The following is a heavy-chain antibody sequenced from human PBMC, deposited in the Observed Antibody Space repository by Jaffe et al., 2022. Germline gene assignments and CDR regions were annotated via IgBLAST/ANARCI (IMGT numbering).Heavy chain of an antibody. V-gene: IGHV4-34*01. J-gene: IGHJ6*03. CDR3: ARLGYSSGWYVPYYYYYYMDV. D-gene: IGHD6-19*01. CDR1: GGSFSGYY. CDR2: INHSGST. Sequence: QVQLQQWGAGLLKPSETLSLTCAVYGGSFSGYYWSWIRQPPGKGLEWIGEINHSGSTNYNPSLKSRVTISVDTSKNQFSLKLSSVTAADTAVYYCARLGYSSGWYVPYYYYYYMDVWGKGTTVTVSS.